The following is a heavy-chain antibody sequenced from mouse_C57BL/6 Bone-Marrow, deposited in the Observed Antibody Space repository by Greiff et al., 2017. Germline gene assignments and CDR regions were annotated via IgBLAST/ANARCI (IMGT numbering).Heavy chain of an antibody. CDR2: INPSDSYT. J-gene: IGHJ3*01. Sequence: QVQLQQPGAELVMPGASVKLSCKASGYTFTSYWMHWVKQRPGQGLEWIGEINPSDSYTNYNQKFKGKYTLTVDKSSSTAYMQLSSLTSEDSAVYYCARGNDDGYYGDYWGQGTLVTVSA. CDR1: GYTFTSYW. V-gene: IGHV1-69*01. D-gene: IGHD2-3*01. CDR3: ARGNDDGYYGDY.